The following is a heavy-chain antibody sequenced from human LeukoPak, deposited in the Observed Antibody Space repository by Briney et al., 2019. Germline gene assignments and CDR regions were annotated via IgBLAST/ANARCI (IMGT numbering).Heavy chain of an antibody. J-gene: IGHJ1*01. CDR1: GGSISSYY. V-gene: IGHV4-59*01. CDR2: IYYSGST. D-gene: IGHD3-22*01. CDR3: AGAVVITSAEYFQH. Sequence: SETLSLTCTVSGGSISSYYWSWIRQPPGKGLEWIGYIYYSGSTNYNPSLKSRVTISLDTSKLHFSLNLISVTAADTAVYYCAGAVVITSAEYFQHWGQGTLVTVSS.